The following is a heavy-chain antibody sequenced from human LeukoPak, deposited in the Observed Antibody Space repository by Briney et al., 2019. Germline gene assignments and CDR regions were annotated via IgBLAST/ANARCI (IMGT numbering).Heavy chain of an antibody. J-gene: IGHJ4*02. CDR3: AREAY. Sequence: GGSLRLSCAASGFTFSRYWMSWVRQAPGKGLEWVASVKEDGSQKNYADTVEGRFTISRDNAKKSLVLQMNSLRVDDTAIYYCAREAYWGPGTLVTVSS. CDR1: GFTFSRYW. V-gene: IGHV3-7*03. CDR2: VKEDGSQK.